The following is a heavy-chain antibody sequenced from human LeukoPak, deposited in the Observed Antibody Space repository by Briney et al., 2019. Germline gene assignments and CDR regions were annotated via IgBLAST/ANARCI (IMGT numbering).Heavy chain of an antibody. V-gene: IGHV5-51*01. Sequence: GGSLKISCKGSGYSFTNYWIGWVRQMSGKGLEWMGIIYPGDSSIRYSPSFQGQINISADKTINTAYLQWSSLKASDTAMYYCARLDRMGYWGQGTLVTVSS. CDR2: IYPGDSSI. J-gene: IGHJ4*02. CDR1: GYSFTNYW. CDR3: ARLDRMGY. D-gene: IGHD2-2*03.